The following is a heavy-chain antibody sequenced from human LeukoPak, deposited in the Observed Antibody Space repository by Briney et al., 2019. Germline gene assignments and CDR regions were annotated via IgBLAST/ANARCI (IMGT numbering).Heavy chain of an antibody. J-gene: IGHJ4*02. CDR1: GYTFTSYG. Sequence: ASVKVSCKASGYTFTSYGISWVRQAPGQGLEWMGWISAYNGNTNYAQRLQGRVTMTTDTSTSTAYMELRSLRSDDTAVYYCARGLYRDDILSLDYWGQGTLVTVSS. CDR2: ISAYNGNT. V-gene: IGHV1-18*01. CDR3: ARGLYRDDILSLDY. D-gene: IGHD3-9*01.